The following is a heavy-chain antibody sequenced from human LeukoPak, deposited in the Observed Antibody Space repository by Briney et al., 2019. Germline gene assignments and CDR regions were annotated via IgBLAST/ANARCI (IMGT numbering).Heavy chain of an antibody. J-gene: IGHJ3*02. CDR1: DFSFTDYW. D-gene: IGHD6-19*01. CDR3: AREEHRLAVDATSSLDI. Sequence: GGSLRLSCTASDFSFTDYWMHWVRQAPGKGLAWVSHVNSDGGLTNYADSVKGRFTISRDNAKNTLYLQMNSLRADDTAIYFCAREEHRLAVDATSSLDIWGQGTLVTVSP. CDR2: VNSDGGLT. V-gene: IGHV3-74*01.